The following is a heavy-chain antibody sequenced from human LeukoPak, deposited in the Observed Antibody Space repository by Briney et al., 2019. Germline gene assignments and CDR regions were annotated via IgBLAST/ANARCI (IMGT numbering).Heavy chain of an antibody. V-gene: IGHV4-4*07. CDR3: ARDSLAVAPTFDY. J-gene: IGHJ4*02. Sequence: PSETLSLTCTVSGGSISSYYWTWIRQPGEKGLEWIGRIYSSGSTNYNPSLKSRVTMSVDTSKNQFSLKMSSVTAADTAVYYCARDSLAVAPTFDYWGQGTLVTVSS. CDR1: GGSISSYY. D-gene: IGHD6-19*01. CDR2: IYSSGST.